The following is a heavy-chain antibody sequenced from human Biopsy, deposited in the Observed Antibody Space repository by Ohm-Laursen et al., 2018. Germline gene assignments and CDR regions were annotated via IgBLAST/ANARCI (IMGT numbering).Heavy chain of an antibody. V-gene: IGHV3-9*01. D-gene: IGHD2-21*01. Sequence: SLRLSCAASGFIFGDYAMHWVRQAPGRGLEWVSGISWNSGSMDYADSLQGRFTISRDNAKNSLYLQMNSLRVEDTALYFCARLGELHGLWYFDFWGQGALVTVSS. CDR2: ISWNSGSM. CDR1: GFIFGDYA. CDR3: ARLGELHGLWYFDF. J-gene: IGHJ4*02.